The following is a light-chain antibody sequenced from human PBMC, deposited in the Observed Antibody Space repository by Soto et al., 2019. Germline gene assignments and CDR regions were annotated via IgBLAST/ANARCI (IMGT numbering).Light chain of an antibody. CDR1: SSDVGEYNF. CDR3: SSYTSNSTLI. J-gene: IGLJ2*01. CDR2: DVG. V-gene: IGLV2-14*01. Sequence: QSALTQPASVSGSPGQSITIFCTGTSSDVGEYNFVSWYQQHPGKAPKLMIYDVGNRPSGVSNRFSGSKSGNTASLTISGLQVEDEADYFCSSYTSNSTLIFGGGTQLTVL.